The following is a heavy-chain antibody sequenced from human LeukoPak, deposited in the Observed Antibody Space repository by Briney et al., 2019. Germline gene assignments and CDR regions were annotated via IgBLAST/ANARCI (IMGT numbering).Heavy chain of an antibody. Sequence: ASVKVSCKASGGTFSSYAISWVRQAPGQGLEWMGRIIPIFGTANYAQKFQCRVTITTDESTSTAYMELSSLRSEDTAVYCCASNGWQQLSNDYWGQGTLVTVSS. CDR2: IIPIFGTA. V-gene: IGHV1-69*05. CDR3: ASNGWQQLSNDY. D-gene: IGHD6-13*01. CDR1: GGTFSSYA. J-gene: IGHJ4*02.